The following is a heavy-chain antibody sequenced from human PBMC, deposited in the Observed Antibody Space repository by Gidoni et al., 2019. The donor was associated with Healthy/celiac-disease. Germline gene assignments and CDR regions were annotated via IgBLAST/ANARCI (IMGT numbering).Heavy chain of an antibody. D-gene: IGHD4-17*01. J-gene: IGHJ5*02. CDR3: ARDGYGDYGGWFDP. CDR1: GFTFSSYS. CDR2: ISSSSSYI. V-gene: IGHV3-21*01. Sequence: EVQLVESGGGLVKPGGSLRLSCAASGFTFSSYSMNWVRQAPGKGLEWVSSISSSSSYIYYADSVKGRFTISRDNAKNSLYLQMNSLRAEDTAVYYCARDGYGDYGGWFDPWGQGTLVTVSS.